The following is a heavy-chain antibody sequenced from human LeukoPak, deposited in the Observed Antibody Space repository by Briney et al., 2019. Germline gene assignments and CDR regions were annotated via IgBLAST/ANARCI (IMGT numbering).Heavy chain of an antibody. CDR1: GYTFTGYY. CDR2: INPNSGNT. CDR3: AASPDYYDSSGYSYYFDY. V-gene: IGHV1-2*02. Sequence: ASVTVSCKASGYTFTGYYMHWVRQAPGQGLEWMGWINPNSGNTNYAQKFQERVTITRDMSTSTAYMELSSLRSEDTAVYYCAASPDYYDSSGYSYYFDYWGQGTLVTVSS. J-gene: IGHJ4*02. D-gene: IGHD3-22*01.